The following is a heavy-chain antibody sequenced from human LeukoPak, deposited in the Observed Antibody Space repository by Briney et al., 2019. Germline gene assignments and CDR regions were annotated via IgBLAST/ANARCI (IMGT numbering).Heavy chain of an antibody. CDR1: GFTFSKYG. D-gene: IGHD2-8*01. CDR2: IWYDGSNK. CDR3: ARDPRIYCTNGICRDDYFDN. J-gene: IGHJ4*02. V-gene: IGHV3-33*01. Sequence: PGGSLRLSCAASGFTFSKYGMHWVRQAPGKGLEWVAVIWYDGSNKYYADSVKGRFTISRDNAKDSLFLQMNSLRAEGTAIYYCARDPRIYCTNGICRDDYFDNWGQGTLVTVSS.